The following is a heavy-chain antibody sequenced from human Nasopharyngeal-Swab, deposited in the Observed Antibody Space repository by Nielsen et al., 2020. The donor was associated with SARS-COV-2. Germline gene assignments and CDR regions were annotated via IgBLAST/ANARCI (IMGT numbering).Heavy chain of an antibody. CDR2: INHSGST. D-gene: IGHD6-6*01. Sequence: SGTLSLTCAVYGGSFSGYYWSWIRQPPGKGLEWIGEINHSGSTNYNPSLKSRVTISVDTSKNQFSLKLSSVTAADTAVYYCARGDFRQIAASYYFDYWGQGTLVTVSS. J-gene: IGHJ4*02. V-gene: IGHV4-34*01. CDR1: GGSFSGYY. CDR3: ARGDFRQIAASYYFDY.